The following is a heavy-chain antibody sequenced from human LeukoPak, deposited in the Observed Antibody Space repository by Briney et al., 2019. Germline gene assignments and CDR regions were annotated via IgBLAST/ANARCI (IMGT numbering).Heavy chain of an antibody. V-gene: IGHV3-21*04. J-gene: IGHJ4*02. Sequence: PGGSLRLSCAASGFTFSNSYMNWVRQAPGKGLEWVSSISSSTNYIYYADSVKGRFTISRDNAKNSLYLQMNSLRAEDTALYYCASGGIYYGAAFDFWGQGTLVTVSS. CDR1: GFTFSNSY. CDR3: ASGGIYYGAAFDF. CDR2: ISSSTNYI. D-gene: IGHD1-26*01.